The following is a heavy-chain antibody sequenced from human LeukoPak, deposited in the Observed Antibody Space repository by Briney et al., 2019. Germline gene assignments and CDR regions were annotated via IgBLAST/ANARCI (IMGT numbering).Heavy chain of an antibody. CDR1: GFSFSSYP. V-gene: IGHV3-30-3*01. CDR2: ISHDGNDK. CDR3: ARDLTIAAANYYFDN. Sequence: PGGSLRLSCAASGFSFSSYPMHWVRQAPGKGLEWVAVISHDGNDKHNADSVKGRFTISGDNSKNTLYLQMNSLRAEDTAMYYCARDLTIAAANYYFDNWGQGTLVTVSS. D-gene: IGHD6-13*01. J-gene: IGHJ4*02.